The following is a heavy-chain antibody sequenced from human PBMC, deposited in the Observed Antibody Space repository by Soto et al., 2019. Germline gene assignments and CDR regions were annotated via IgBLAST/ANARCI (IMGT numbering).Heavy chain of an antibody. J-gene: IGHJ4*02. CDR3: AKFFVETGGSSGWPWTFHY. CDR2: ISGSGGTT. D-gene: IGHD6-25*01. CDR1: GYTFSSYA. V-gene: IGHV3-23*01. Sequence: EVQLLESGGGLVQPGRSLRLSCAASGYTFSSYAMSWVRQAPGKGLEWVSDISGSGGTTYYAASVKGRFTISRDNSKNTLCLQMNSLRAEDTAVYYCAKFFVETGGSSGWPWTFHYWSQGTLVTVSS.